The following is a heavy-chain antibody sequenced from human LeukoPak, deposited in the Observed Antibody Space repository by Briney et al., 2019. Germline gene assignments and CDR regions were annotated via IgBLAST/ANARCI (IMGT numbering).Heavy chain of an antibody. CDR1: GFTFNSYA. CDR3: AKDTLWSLDYFEY. D-gene: IGHD3-16*01. CDR2: ISGSGGSA. V-gene: IGHV3-23*01. Sequence: GGSLRLSCAASGFTFNSYAMSWVRQAPGKGLEWVSAISGSGGSAYYADSVKGRFTISRDNSKNTVHLQMNSLRAEDTAVYYCAKDTLWSLDYFEYWGQGTLVTVSS. J-gene: IGHJ4*02.